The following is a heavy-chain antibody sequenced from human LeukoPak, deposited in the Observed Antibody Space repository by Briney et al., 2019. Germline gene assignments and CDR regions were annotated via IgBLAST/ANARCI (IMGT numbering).Heavy chain of an antibody. CDR2: ISYDGSNK. J-gene: IGHJ6*02. CDR1: GFTFSSYG. Sequence: GGSLRLSCAASGFTFSSYGMHWVRQAPGKGLEWVAVISYDGSNKYYADSVKGRFTISRDNSKNMLYLQMNSLRAEDTAVYYCAKAFLLWFGELIHGMDVWGQGTTVTVSS. CDR3: AKAFLLWFGELIHGMDV. V-gene: IGHV3-30*18. D-gene: IGHD3-10*01.